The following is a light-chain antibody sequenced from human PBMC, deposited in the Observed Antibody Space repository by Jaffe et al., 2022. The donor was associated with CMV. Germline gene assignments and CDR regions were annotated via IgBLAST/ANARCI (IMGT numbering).Light chain of an antibody. V-gene: IGKV4-1*01. CDR2: WAS. CDR3: QQYYTTRPT. CDR1: QSVLYTSNNKNY. Sequence: DIVMTQSPDSLAVSLGERATINCKSSQSVLYTSNNKNYLAWYQQKPGQPPKLLIYWASTRASGVPERFDGSGSGTDFTLTISSLQAEDVAVYYCQQYYTTRPTFGQGTKVEVK. J-gene: IGKJ1*01.